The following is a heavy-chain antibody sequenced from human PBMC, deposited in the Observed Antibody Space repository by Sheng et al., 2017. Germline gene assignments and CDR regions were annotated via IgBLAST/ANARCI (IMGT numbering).Heavy chain of an antibody. CDR3: ARSLGYSSGWYLD. CDR1: GGTSTSYT. V-gene: IGHV1-69*10. D-gene: IGHD6-19*01. Sequence: QVQLVQSGAEVKKPGSSVKVSCKASGGTSTSYTISWVRQAPGQGLEWMGGIIPIIGIANYSQKFQGRVTITADKSTSTAYMELSSLRSDDTAVYYCARSLGYSSGWYLDWGQGTLVTVSS. J-gene: IGHJ4*02. CDR2: IIPIIGIA.